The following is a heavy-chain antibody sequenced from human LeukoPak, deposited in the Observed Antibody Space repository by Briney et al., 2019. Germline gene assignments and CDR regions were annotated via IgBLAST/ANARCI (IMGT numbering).Heavy chain of an antibody. Sequence: SETLSLTCTVSGGSIDTYYWSWIRQSPGKGLEWLGYIYHSGSTTYNPSLTSRVTISLDASKNQISLHLSSVTTADTAVYYCARVGYDILTGYYRFDPWGQGTLVTVSS. CDR2: IYHSGST. J-gene: IGHJ5*02. CDR1: GGSIDTYY. D-gene: IGHD3-9*01. V-gene: IGHV4-59*01. CDR3: ARVGYDILTGYYRFDP.